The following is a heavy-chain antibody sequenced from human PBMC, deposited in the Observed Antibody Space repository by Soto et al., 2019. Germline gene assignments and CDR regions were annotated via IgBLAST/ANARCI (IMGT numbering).Heavy chain of an antibody. CDR2: IRSKANSYAT. J-gene: IGHJ6*02. CDR1: GFTLSGSA. V-gene: IGHV3-73*01. D-gene: IGHD1-26*01. CDR3: TSLRGSYFYYYGMDV. Sequence: WTLSLSCAASGFTLSGSAMHWVRHASGKGLEWVGRIRSKANSYATAYAPSVKGRFTISRDDSKNTAYLQMNSLKTKDTAVSYCTSLRGSYFYYYGMDVWGQGTTVTVSS.